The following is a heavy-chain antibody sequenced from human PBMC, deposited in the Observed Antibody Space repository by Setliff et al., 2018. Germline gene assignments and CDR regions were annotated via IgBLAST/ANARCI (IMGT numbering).Heavy chain of an antibody. D-gene: IGHD3-22*01. CDR2: INHSGST. CDR3: ARYDSSGYSENYYFDY. J-gene: IGHJ4*02. CDR1: GGSISSGSYY. V-gene: IGHV4-39*07. Sequence: PSETLSLTCTVSGGSISSGSYYWGWSRQAPGKGLEWIGEINHSGSTNYNPSLKSRVSISVDTSKNQFSLMLYSVTAADPAIYYCARYDSSGYSENYYFDYWGQGTLVTVSS.